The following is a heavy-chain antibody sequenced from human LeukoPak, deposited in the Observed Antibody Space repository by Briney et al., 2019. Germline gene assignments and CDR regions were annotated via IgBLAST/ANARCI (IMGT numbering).Heavy chain of an antibody. J-gene: IGHJ3*02. Sequence: ASVKVSCKASGYTFTGYYMHWVRQAPGQGLEWMGWINPNSGGTNYAQKFQGRVTMTRDTSISTAYMELSRLRSDDTAVYYCARVIAAAGLDAFDIWGQGTMVTVSP. D-gene: IGHD6-13*01. CDR1: GYTFTGYY. V-gene: IGHV1-2*02. CDR3: ARVIAAAGLDAFDI. CDR2: INPNSGGT.